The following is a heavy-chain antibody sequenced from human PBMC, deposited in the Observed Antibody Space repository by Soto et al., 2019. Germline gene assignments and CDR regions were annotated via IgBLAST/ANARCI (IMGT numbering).Heavy chain of an antibody. V-gene: IGHV1-69*02. CDR2: VIPMVGMS. CDR1: RGTFSYNT. Sequence: QVQLVQSGAEVKKPGSSVKVSCTASRGTFSYNTISWVRQAPGQGLEWMGRVIPMVGMSSYAQKFQGRLTITADKSTRTVYMVLNSLRPEDTAVYYCAPNYGSGSTPFDYWGQGTLVTVSS. D-gene: IGHD3-10*01. CDR3: APNYGSGSTPFDY. J-gene: IGHJ4*02.